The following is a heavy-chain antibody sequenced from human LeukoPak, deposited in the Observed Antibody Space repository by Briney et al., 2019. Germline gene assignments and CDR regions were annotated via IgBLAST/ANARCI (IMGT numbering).Heavy chain of an antibody. CDR2: ISSSGSTI. CDR1: GFTFSSYE. CDR3: ARDYYDSSGSIDY. D-gene: IGHD3-22*01. V-gene: IGHV3-48*03. Sequence: GGSLRLSCAASGFTFSSYEMNWVRQAPGKGPEWVSYISSSGSTIYYADSVKGRFTISRDNAKNSLYLQMNSLRAEDTAVYYCARDYYDSSGSIDYWGQGTLVTVSS. J-gene: IGHJ4*02.